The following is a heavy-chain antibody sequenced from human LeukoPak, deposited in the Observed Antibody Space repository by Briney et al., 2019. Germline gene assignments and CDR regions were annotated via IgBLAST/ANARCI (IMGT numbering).Heavy chain of an antibody. Sequence: GGSLRLSCAASGFTFSSYWMHWVHQAPGKGLVWVSRINSDGSSTSYADSVKGRFTISRDNAKNTLYLQMNSLRAEDTAVYYCARGEAARRSANWFNPWGQGTLVTVSS. V-gene: IGHV3-74*01. CDR2: INSDGSST. CDR1: GFTFSSYW. J-gene: IGHJ5*02. D-gene: IGHD6-6*01. CDR3: ARGEAARRSANWFNP.